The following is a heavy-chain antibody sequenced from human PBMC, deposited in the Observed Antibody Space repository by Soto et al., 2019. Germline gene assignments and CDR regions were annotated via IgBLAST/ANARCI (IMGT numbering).Heavy chain of an antibody. CDR1: GFSLSTSGVG. D-gene: IGHD6-19*01. Sequence: SGPTLVNPTQTLTLTCTFSGFSLSTSGVGVGWIRQPPGKALEWLALIYWNDDKRYSPSLKSRLTITKDTSKNQVVLTMTNMDPVDTATYYCARIVQDSSGWLKFDYWGQGTLVTVSS. J-gene: IGHJ4*02. CDR3: ARIVQDSSGWLKFDY. V-gene: IGHV2-5*01. CDR2: IYWNDDK.